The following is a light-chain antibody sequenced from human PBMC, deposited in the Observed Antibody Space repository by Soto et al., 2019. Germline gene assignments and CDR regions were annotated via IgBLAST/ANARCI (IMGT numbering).Light chain of an antibody. V-gene: IGKV3-15*01. CDR3: QQYNDWPPLT. Sequence: VMTQAPATLSVSPGEGATLSCRASQTVNNNVAWYQLKDGQVPRLLIYGTSTRATGVPARFSGSGSGTEFTLTISNLQSEDFAVYYCQQYNDWPPLTFGGGTKVDIK. J-gene: IGKJ4*01. CDR1: QTVNNN. CDR2: GTS.